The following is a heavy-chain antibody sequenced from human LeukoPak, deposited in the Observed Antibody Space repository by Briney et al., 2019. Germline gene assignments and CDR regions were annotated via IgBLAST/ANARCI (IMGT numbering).Heavy chain of an antibody. CDR2: ISVSGGIT. D-gene: IGHD3-10*01. Sequence: GGSLRLSCAASGFTFSSYAMSWVRQAPGKGLEWVSIISVSGGITYYADSVVKGRFTISRDSSKNTMYMQMNSLRAEDTAVYYCARGGSQPITMHVFDYWGQGTLVTVSS. CDR3: ARGGSQPITMHVFDY. V-gene: IGHV3-23*01. J-gene: IGHJ4*02. CDR1: GFTFSSYA.